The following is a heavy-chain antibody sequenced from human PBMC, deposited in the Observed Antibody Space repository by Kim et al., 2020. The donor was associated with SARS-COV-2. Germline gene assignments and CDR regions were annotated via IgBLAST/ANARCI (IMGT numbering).Heavy chain of an antibody. J-gene: IGHJ6*02. D-gene: IGHD3-10*01. Sequence: YAVHGKGRFTISGDNSKNRLYLQMNSLRAEDTAVYYCARTLVLSGYYGMDVWGQGTTVTVSS. CDR3: ARTLVLSGYYGMDV. V-gene: IGHV3-33*01.